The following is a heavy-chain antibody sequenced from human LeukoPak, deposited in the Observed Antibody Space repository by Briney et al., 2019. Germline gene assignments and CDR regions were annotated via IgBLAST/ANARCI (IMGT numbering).Heavy chain of an antibody. CDR3: ARIKTTGTGDAFDI. D-gene: IGHD3/OR15-3a*01. J-gene: IGHJ3*02. Sequence: GGSLRLSCAASGFTFSNYRMHWVRQAPGQGLEWVAIISQDGSEKYYADSVRGRFTISRDNSKNTLFLQMNSLRAEDTAMYYCARIKTTGTGDAFDIWGQGTMVTVSS. V-gene: IGHV3-30*03. CDR1: GFTFSNYR. CDR2: ISQDGSEK.